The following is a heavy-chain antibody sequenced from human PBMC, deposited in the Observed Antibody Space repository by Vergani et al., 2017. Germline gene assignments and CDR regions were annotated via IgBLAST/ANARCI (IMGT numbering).Heavy chain of an antibody. CDR3: ARELFSGDDDYVPYYYYCYMDY. CDR2: IYTSGST. Sequence: QVQLQESGPGLVKPSQTLSLTCTVSGGSISSGSYYWSWIRQPAGKGLEWIGRIYTSGSTNYNPSLKSRVTMSVDTSKNQFSLKLSSVTAADTAVYYCARELFSGDDDYVPYYYYCYMDYWGQGTTVTVSS. D-gene: IGHD4-17*01. V-gene: IGHV4-61*02. CDR1: GGSISSGSYY. J-gene: IGHJ6*03.